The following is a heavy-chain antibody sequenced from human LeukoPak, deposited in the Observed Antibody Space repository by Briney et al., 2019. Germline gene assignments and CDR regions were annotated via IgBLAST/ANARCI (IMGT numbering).Heavy chain of an antibody. CDR3: AGLPPGITGTTMSWDI. D-gene: IGHD1-7*01. V-gene: IGHV3-64D*06. CDR2: ISSNGGST. J-gene: IGHJ3*02. CDR1: GFTFSSYA. Sequence: GGSLRLSCSASGFTFSSYAMHWVRQAPGKGLEYVSAISSNGGSTYYADSVKGRFTISRDNSKNTLYLQMSSLRAEDTAVYYCAGLPPGITGTTMSWDIWGQGTMVTVSS.